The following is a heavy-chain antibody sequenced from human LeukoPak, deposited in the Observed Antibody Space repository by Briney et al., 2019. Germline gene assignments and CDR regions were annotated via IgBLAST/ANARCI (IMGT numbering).Heavy chain of an antibody. CDR3: ARGGTRFDY. J-gene: IGHJ4*02. CDR1: GGSISSSSYY. D-gene: IGHD1-1*01. CDR2: IYYSGST. Sequence: SETLSLTCTVSGGSISSSSYYWGWIRQPPGKGLEWIGSIYYSGSTYYNPSLKSRVTISVDTSKNQFSLKLSSVTAADTAVYYCARGGTRFDYWGQGTLVTVSS. V-gene: IGHV4-39*07.